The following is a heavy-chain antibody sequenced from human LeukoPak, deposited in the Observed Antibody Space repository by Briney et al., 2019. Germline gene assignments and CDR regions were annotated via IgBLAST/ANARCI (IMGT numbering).Heavy chain of an antibody. CDR3: ARGYSYASDAFDI. CDR1: SGSISSYY. CDR2: IFTSGST. V-gene: IGHV4-4*07. Sequence: SETLSPTCTVSSGSISSYYWSWIRQPAGRGLESIGLIFTSGSTNYNPSLKSRVTMSVDTSKNQFSLKLSSVTAADAAVYYCARGYSYASDAFDIWGQGTMVTVSS. D-gene: IGHD5-18*01. J-gene: IGHJ3*02.